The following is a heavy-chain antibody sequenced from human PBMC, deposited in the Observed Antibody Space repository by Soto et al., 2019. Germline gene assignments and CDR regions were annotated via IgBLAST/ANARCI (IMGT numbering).Heavy chain of an antibody. J-gene: IGHJ4*02. Sequence: QVQLVQSGSEVKKPGSSVRVSCKASGGTFSMYTISWVRQAPGQGLEWMGRVIPFLDITSYSQRFQGRVTITADKSTTTAYMELSSLRSEDTAVYYCARDRDNSNCPNFDSWGQGTLVTVSS. V-gene: IGHV1-69*02. CDR1: GGTFSMYT. D-gene: IGHD6-13*01. CDR3: ARDRDNSNCPNFDS. CDR2: VIPFLDIT.